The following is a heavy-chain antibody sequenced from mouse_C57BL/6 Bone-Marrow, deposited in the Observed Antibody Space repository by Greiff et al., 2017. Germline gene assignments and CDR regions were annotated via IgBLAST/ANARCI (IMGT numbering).Heavy chain of an antibody. D-gene: IGHD2-2*01. CDR1: GYTFTSYW. J-gene: IGHJ1*03. CDR2: IDPSDSET. V-gene: IGHV1-52*01. Sequence: QVQLQQPGAELVRPGSSVKLSCKASGYTFTSYWMHWVKQRPIQGLEWIGNIDPSDSETHYNQKFKDKATLTVDKSSSTAYMQLSSLTSEDSAVYYCARSGGLYWYFDVWGTGTTVTVSS. CDR3: ARSGGLYWYFDV.